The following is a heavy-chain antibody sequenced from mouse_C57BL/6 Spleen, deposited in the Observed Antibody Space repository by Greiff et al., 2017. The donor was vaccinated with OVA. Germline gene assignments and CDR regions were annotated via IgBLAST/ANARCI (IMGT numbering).Heavy chain of an antibody. J-gene: IGHJ2*01. CDR1: GFTFSSYG. V-gene: IGHV5-6*01. D-gene: IGHD3-2*02. CDR2: ISSGGSYT. CDR3: ARQSDSSGYYFDY. Sequence: EVHLVESGGDLVKPGGSLKLSCAASGFTFSSYGMSWVRQTPDKRLEWVATISSGGSYTYYPDSVKGRFTISRDNAKNTLYLQMSSLKSEDTAMYYCARQSDSSGYYFDYWGKGTTLTVSS.